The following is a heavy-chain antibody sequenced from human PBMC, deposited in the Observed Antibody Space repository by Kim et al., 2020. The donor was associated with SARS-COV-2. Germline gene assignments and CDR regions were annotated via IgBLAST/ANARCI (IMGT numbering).Heavy chain of an antibody. D-gene: IGHD2-8*02. CDR2: IVPVFGST. V-gene: IGHV1-69*13. Sequence: SVKVSCKASGGTLSSYSINWVRQAPGQGLEWMGLIVPVFGSTKSAQKFQGRVTISADESTGTAYMELSRLTADDTAVYYCVRGVSCYDTGGLFGDGGQG. CDR3: VRGVSCYDTGGLFGD. CDR1: GGTLSSYS. J-gene: IGHJ1*01.